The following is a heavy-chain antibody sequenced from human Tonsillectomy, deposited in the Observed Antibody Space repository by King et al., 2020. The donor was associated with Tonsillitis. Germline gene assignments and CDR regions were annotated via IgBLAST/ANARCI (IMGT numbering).Heavy chain of an antibody. D-gene: IGHD4-23*01. V-gene: IGHV1-46*03. CDR2: INPSGGST. J-gene: IGHJ4*02. CDR1: GYTFTSYY. Sequence: VQLVESGAEVKKPGASVKVSCKASGYTFTSYYMHWVRQAPGQGLEWMGIINPSGGSTSYAQKFQGRVTMTRDTSTSTVYMELSSLRSEDTAVYYCAIPPLVTPGRAGPFDYWGQGTLVTVSS. CDR3: AIPPLVTPGRAGPFDY.